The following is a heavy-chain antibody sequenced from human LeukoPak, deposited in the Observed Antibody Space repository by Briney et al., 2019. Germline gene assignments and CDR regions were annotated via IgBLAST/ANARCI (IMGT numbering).Heavy chain of an antibody. V-gene: IGHV1-2*02. Sequence: ASVKVSCKASGHTFTGYYMHWVRQAPGQGLEWMGWINPNSGGTNYAQKLQGRVTMTRDTSISTAYMELRRLRSDDTAVYYCARDKTQSPLDYYYMDVWGKGTTVTVSS. D-gene: IGHD4-11*01. CDR2: INPNSGGT. CDR3: ARDKTQSPLDYYYMDV. CDR1: GHTFTGYY. J-gene: IGHJ6*03.